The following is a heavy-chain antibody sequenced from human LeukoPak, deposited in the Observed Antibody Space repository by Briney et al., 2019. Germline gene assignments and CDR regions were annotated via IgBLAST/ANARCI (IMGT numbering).Heavy chain of an antibody. Sequence: GGSLRLSCAASGFTFSSYWMSWVRQAPGKGLEWVANIKQDGTEKYYVDSVRGRFTISRDNAQNSLYLQMNNLGAEDTAVYYCAKTNWDYYFDYWGQGTLVTVSS. CDR1: GFTFSSYW. V-gene: IGHV3-7*01. CDR2: IKQDGTEK. D-gene: IGHD7-27*01. CDR3: AKTNWDYYFDY. J-gene: IGHJ4*02.